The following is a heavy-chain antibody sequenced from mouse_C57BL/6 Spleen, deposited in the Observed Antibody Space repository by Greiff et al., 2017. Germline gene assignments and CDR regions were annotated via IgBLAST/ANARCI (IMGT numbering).Heavy chain of an antibody. V-gene: IGHV1-59*01. CDR1: GYTFTSYW. D-gene: IGHD1-1*01. CDR2: IDPSDSYT. J-gene: IGHJ2*01. Sequence: VQLQQPGAELVRPGTSVKLSCKASGYTFTSYWMHWVKQRPGQGLEWIGVIDPSDSYTNYNQKFKGKATLTVDTSSSTAYMQLSSLTSEDSAVYYCAREPLDGLYFDYWGQGTTLTVSS. CDR3: AREPLDGLYFDY.